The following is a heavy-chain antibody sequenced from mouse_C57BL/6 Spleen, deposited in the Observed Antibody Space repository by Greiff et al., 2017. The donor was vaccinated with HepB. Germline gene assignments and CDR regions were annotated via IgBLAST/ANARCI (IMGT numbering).Heavy chain of an antibody. D-gene: IGHD2-4*01. Sequence: QVQLQQPGAELVKPGASVKLSCKASGYTFTSYWMQWVKQRPGQGLEWIGAIAPSDSYTNYNQKFKGKAKLTVDTSSSTAYMQLSSLTAEDSAVYYGARGYDYDYCALDYWGQGTSVTVSS. CDR1: GYTFTSYW. CDR2: IAPSDSYT. CDR3: ARGYDYDYCALDY. J-gene: IGHJ4*01. V-gene: IGHV1-50*01.